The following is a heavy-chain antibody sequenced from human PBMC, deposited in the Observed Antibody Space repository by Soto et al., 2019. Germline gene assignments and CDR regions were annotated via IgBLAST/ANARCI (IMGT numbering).Heavy chain of an antibody. D-gene: IGHD5-12*01. J-gene: IGHJ5*02. V-gene: IGHV4-4*02. CDR1: GGSISTSNW. CDR2: VYHSGST. CDR3: ARAGVATIYPRNNWFDP. Sequence: PSETLSLTCAVSGGSISTSNWWSWVRQPPGKGLEWIGEVYHSGSTNYNPSFKSRVAMSVDKSKNQFSLNLSSVTAADTAMYYCARAGVATIYPRNNWFDPWGQGTLVTVSS.